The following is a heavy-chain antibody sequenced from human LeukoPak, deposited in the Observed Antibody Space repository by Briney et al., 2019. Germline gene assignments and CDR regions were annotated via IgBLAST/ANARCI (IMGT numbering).Heavy chain of an antibody. J-gene: IGHJ4*02. D-gene: IGHD1-26*01. V-gene: IGHV3-23*01. CDR2: ITDSGGTT. CDR1: GFTFSNYA. CDR3: AKLWRGSHPRYFDH. Sequence: RGSLRLSCAASGFTFSNYAMSWVRQAPGKGLEWVSTITDSGGTTFYADSVKGRFTISRDNFKNTMYLQMNSLRAEDTAVYYCAKLWRGSHPRYFDHWGQGTLVTVSS.